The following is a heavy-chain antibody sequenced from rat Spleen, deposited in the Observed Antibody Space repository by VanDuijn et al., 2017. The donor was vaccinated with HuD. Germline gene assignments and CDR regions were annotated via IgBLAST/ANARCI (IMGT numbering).Heavy chain of an antibody. D-gene: IGHD1-7*01. J-gene: IGHJ2*01. V-gene: IGHV2-1*01. Sequence: QVQLKESGPGLVQPSQTLSLTCTVSGFSLTSNSVHWVRQPPGKGLEWMGGIWGDGSTDYNSALKSRLSISRDTSKSQVFLKMNSLQTDDTAIYFCTGLYYVDYWGQGVMVTVSS. CDR2: IWGDGST. CDR1: GFSLTSNS. CDR3: TGLYYVDY.